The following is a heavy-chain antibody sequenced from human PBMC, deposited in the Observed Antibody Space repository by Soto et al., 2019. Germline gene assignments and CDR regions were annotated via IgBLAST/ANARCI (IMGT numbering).Heavy chain of an antibody. J-gene: IGHJ6*02. CDR2: ISYDGSNK. D-gene: IGHD6-13*01. CDR3: AKEVIAAHYYYYYGMDV. Sequence: GGSLRLSCAASGFTFSSYGMHWVRQAPGKGLEWVAVISYDGSNKYYADSVKGRFTISRDNSKNTLYLQMNSLRAEDTAVYYCAKEVIAAHYYYYYGMDVWGQGTTVTVSS. CDR1: GFTFSSYG. V-gene: IGHV3-30*18.